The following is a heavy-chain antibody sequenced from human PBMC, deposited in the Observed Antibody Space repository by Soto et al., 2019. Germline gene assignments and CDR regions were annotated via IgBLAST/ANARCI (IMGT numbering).Heavy chain of an antibody. V-gene: IGHV3-23*01. CDR1: GVTFRNYA. D-gene: IGHD6-19*01. J-gene: IGHJ4*02. Sequence: GWSLRLSCAASGVTFRNYAMSWVRQAPGKGLEWVSSISGGGDSTYYADSVKGRFTISRDNAKKLLYLRINDLRPDDTAFYYCARSRQWLVRCDFDYWGRGILVTVSS. CDR2: ISGGGDST. CDR3: ARSRQWLVRCDFDY.